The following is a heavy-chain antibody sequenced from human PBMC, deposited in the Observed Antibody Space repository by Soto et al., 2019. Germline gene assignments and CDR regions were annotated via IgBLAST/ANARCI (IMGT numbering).Heavy chain of an antibody. CDR3: ARGSTTVVTPNWFDP. CDR2: IYHSGSG. Sequence: PSETLSLTCTVSGGSITSNNLWSWVRKNPGQGLEWIGEIYHSGSGNYNPSLKSRVIMSVDKSKNQFSLKLNSVTAADTAIYYCARGSTTVVTPNWFDPWGQGTLVTVSS. V-gene: IGHV4-4*02. D-gene: IGHD4-17*01. CDR1: GGSITSNNL. J-gene: IGHJ5*02.